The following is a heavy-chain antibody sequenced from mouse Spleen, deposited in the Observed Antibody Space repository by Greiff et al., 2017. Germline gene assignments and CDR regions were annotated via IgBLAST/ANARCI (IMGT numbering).Heavy chain of an antibody. D-gene: IGHD2-3*01. CDR1: GFTFSDYG. V-gene: IGHV5-17*01. Sequence: EVQGVESGGGLVKPGGSLKLSCAASGFTFSDYGMHWVRQAPEKGLEWVAYISSGSSTIYYADTVKGRFTISRDNAKNTLFLQMTSLRSEDTAMYYCARTINDGYHLYAMDYWGQGTSVTVSS. CDR2: ISSGSSTI. J-gene: IGHJ4*01. CDR3: ARTINDGYHLYAMDY.